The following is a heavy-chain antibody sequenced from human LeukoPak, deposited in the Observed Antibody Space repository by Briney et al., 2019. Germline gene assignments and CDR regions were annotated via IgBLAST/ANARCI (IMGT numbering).Heavy chain of an antibody. J-gene: IGHJ4*02. CDR2: FDPEDGET. CDR3: ATMGLGVRATSGRDY. Sequence: ASVKVSCKVSGYTLTELSMHWVRQAPGKGLEWMGGFDPEDGETIYAQKFQGRVTMTEDTSTDTAYMELSSLRSEDTAVYHCATMGLGVRATSGRDYWGQGTLVTVSS. CDR1: GYTLTELS. V-gene: IGHV1-24*01. D-gene: IGHD1-26*01.